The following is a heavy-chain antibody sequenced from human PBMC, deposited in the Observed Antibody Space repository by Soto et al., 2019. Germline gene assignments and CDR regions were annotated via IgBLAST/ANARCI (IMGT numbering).Heavy chain of an antibody. CDR3: ASSAGGPFDY. Sequence: GGSLSLSCAASGFTFSSYAMHWVRQAPGKGLEWVAVISYDGSNKYYADSVKGRFTISRDNSKNTLYLQMNSLRAEDTAVYYCASSAGGPFDYWGQGTLVTVSS. V-gene: IGHV3-30-3*01. CDR1: GFTFSSYA. J-gene: IGHJ4*02. D-gene: IGHD1-26*01. CDR2: ISYDGSNK.